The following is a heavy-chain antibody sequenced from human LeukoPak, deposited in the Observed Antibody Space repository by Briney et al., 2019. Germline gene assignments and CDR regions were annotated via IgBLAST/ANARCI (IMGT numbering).Heavy chain of an antibody. CDR2: LYSDGNT. CDR3: ARGVEPLAANTLAY. J-gene: IGHJ4*02. CDR1: GFTVITND. D-gene: IGHD1-14*01. Sequence: GGSLRRSCAASGFTVITNDMTWVRPAPGKGLEWVSVLYSDGNTEYADSVQGRFTISRDNSKNTLYLEMNSLSPDDTAVYYCARGVEPLAANTLAYWGQGTLVTVSS. V-gene: IGHV3-53*01.